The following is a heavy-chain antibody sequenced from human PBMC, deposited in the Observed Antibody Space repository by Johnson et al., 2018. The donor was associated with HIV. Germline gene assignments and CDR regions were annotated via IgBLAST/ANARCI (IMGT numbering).Heavy chain of an antibody. V-gene: IGHV3-11*01. CDR3: ARDPGNLHCGGDCYPEDAFDL. J-gene: IGHJ3*01. CDR1: GFTFDNYA. Sequence: QVQLVESGGGVIRPGGSLRLSCAASGFTFDNYAMSWIRQAPGKGLEWVSYISSSGSTIYYADSVKGRFTISRDNAKNSLYLQMNSLRAEDTAMYYCARDPGNLHCGGDCYPEDAFDLWGRGTMVTVSS. CDR2: ISSSGSTI. D-gene: IGHD2-21*02.